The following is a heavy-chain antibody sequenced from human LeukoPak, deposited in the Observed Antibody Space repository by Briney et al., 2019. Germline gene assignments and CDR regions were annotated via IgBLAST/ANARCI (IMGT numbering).Heavy chain of an antibody. CDR3: ARGAVADDY. J-gene: IGHJ4*02. CDR1: GGSTSSYY. Sequence: PSETLSLTCTVSGGSTSSYYWSWIRQPPGKGLEWIGYIYYSGSTNYNPSLKSRVTISVDTSKNQFSLKLSSVTAADTAVYYCARGAVADDYWGQGTLVTVSS. D-gene: IGHD6-19*01. V-gene: IGHV4-59*01. CDR2: IYYSGST.